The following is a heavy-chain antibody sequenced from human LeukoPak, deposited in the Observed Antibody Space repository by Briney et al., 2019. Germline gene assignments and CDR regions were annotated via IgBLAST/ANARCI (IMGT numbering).Heavy chain of an antibody. V-gene: IGHV5-51*01. CDR2: IYPGDSDT. D-gene: IGHD3-22*01. CDR3: ARPRDYYYDSSGYFDF. CDR1: GYSFTSYW. J-gene: IGHJ4*02. Sequence: GESLKISCKGSGYSFTSYWIGWVRQMPGKGLELMGYIYPGDSDTRYSPSFQGHVTISADTSISTAYLQWSSLKASDTTMYYCARPRDYYYDSSGYFDFWGQGTLVTVSS.